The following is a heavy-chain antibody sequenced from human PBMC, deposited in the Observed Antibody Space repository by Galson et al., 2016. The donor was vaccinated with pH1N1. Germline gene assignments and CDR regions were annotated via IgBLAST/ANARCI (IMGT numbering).Heavy chain of an antibody. Sequence: SLRLSCAASGLTFDDYAMHWVRQVPGKGLEWVSGISWNSGSIGYADSVKGRFTISRDNAKNSLYLQMNSLRAEDTALYYCAKLDGYNWGYFQHWGQGTLVTVSS. CDR1: GLTFDDYA. CDR3: AKLDGYNWGYFQH. J-gene: IGHJ1*01. D-gene: IGHD5-24*01. CDR2: ISWNSGSI. V-gene: IGHV3-9*01.